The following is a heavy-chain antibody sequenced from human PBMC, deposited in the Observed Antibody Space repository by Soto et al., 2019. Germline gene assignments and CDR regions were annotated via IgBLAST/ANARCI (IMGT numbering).Heavy chain of an antibody. Sequence: GGSLRLSCAASGFTFSSYAMSWVRQAPGKGLEWVSAISGSGGSTYYADSVKGRFTISRDNSKNTLYLQMNSLRAEDTAVYYCAKDLIVSDFWSGYQYWRNWFDPWGQGTLVTVSS. D-gene: IGHD3-3*01. CDR2: ISGSGGST. J-gene: IGHJ5*02. CDR1: GFTFSSYA. V-gene: IGHV3-23*01. CDR3: AKDLIVSDFWSGYQYWRNWFDP.